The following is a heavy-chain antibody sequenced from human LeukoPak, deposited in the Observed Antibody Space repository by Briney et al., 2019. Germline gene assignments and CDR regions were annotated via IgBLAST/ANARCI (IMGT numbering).Heavy chain of an antibody. J-gene: IGHJ3*02. V-gene: IGHV3-21*01. CDR2: ISSGSHYI. D-gene: IGHD3-10*01. Sequence: GGSLRLSCAASGFTFTIDSMNWVRQAPGKGLEWVSSISSGSHYIHYADSVKGRFTTSRDNAKNSLYLQISSLRAEDTAVFYCARGGERGAFDIWGQGTMVTVSS. CDR1: GFTFTIDS. CDR3: ARGGERGAFDI.